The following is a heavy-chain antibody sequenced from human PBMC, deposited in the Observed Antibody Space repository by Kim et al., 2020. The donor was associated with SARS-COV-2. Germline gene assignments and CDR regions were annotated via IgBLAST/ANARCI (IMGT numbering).Heavy chain of an antibody. Sequence: SETLSLTCAVDGVAFSSYYWSWVRQPPGKGLEWMGEINHSGSTNYNPAIASRVIRSVDTSEHQFYLKLSSVIAADTALYYCARGRGVDTATNWFDPRGQGTLVTVSS. J-gene: IGHJ5*02. CDR2: INHSGST. CDR1: GVAFSSYY. CDR3: ARGRGVDTATNWFDP. V-gene: IGHV4-34*01. D-gene: IGHD5-18*01.